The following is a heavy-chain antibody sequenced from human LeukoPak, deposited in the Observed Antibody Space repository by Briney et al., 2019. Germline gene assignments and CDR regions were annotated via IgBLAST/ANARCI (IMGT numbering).Heavy chain of an antibody. CDR3: ARDETVTGGY. Sequence: GGSLRLSCATSGFSFSSYRMHWVRQAPGKGLEWVSSISSSSSYIYYADSVKGRVTISRDNAKNSLYLQMNSLRAEDTAVYYCARDETVTGGYWGQGTLVTVSS. CDR1: GFSFSSYR. D-gene: IGHD4-17*01. CDR2: ISSSSSYI. J-gene: IGHJ4*02. V-gene: IGHV3-21*01.